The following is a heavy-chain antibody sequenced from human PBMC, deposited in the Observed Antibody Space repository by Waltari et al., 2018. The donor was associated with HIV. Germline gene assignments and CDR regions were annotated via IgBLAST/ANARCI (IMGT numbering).Heavy chain of an antibody. Sequence: QVQLQQWGAGLLTPSETLSLTCAVYGGSFSDYSWSWIRQPPGKGLEWIGEINHSGSTNYTPSLKSRVTISVNTSKNQFSLKLSSVTAADTAVYYCASQYCSTTSCDTRFDYWGQGTLVTVSS. J-gene: IGHJ4*02. V-gene: IGHV4-34*01. CDR1: GGSFSDYS. CDR2: INHSGST. CDR3: ASQYCSTTSCDTRFDY. D-gene: IGHD2-2*02.